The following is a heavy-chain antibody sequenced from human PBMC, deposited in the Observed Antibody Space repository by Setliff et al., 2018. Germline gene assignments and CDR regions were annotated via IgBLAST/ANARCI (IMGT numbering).Heavy chain of an antibody. D-gene: IGHD2-15*01. V-gene: IGHV2-5*02. CDR1: GFSPSDFGVG. CDR2: IYWDGDE. Sequence: GSGPTLVNPTPTLTLTCSFSGFSPSDFGVGVGWIRQPPGKAPEWLALIYWDGDEHYTPSLEKRLTITKDTSKNQLVLTVSNMDSMDTATYFCAYRRKMSARYDAFEVWGQGTQVTVSS. J-gene: IGHJ3*01. CDR3: AYRRKMSARYDAFEV.